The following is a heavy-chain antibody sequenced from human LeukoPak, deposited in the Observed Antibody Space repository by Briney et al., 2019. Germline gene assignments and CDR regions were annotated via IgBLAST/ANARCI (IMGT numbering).Heavy chain of an antibody. CDR1: GGTFSNYA. V-gene: IGHV1-69*13. CDR3: ARGWDYDNGGRPTAYVY. J-gene: IGHJ4*02. CDR2: IIPTFGTA. D-gene: IGHD3-22*01. Sequence: SVTVSCTASGGTFSNYAINWVRQAPGPGLEWMGGIIPTFGTANYAQKFQGRVTITADESTSTVYMELSSLKSEDTAVYYCARGWDYDNGGRPTAYVYWGQGTLVTVSS.